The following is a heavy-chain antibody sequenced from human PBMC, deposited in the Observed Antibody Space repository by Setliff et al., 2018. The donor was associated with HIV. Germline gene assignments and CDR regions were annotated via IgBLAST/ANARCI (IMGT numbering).Heavy chain of an antibody. J-gene: IGHJ4*02. CDR1: GFIFSKYS. Sequence: PGGSLRLSCVGSGFIFSKYSLTWVRQAPGKGLEWVSTVTGTGGNTYYADSVKGRFTISRDNSKRTVYLQMSGLRVEDTAKYYCLQGKIDCRSQGTLVTVSS. D-gene: IGHD1-1*01. V-gene: IGHV3-23*01. CDR3: LQGKIDC. CDR2: VTGTGGNT.